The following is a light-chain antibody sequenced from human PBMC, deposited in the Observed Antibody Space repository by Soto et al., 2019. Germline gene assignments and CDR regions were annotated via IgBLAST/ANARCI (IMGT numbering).Light chain of an antibody. CDR1: SSDVGGYNY. CDR3: SSYTRTNTRL. V-gene: IGLV2-14*01. Sequence: QSALTQPASVSGSLGQSITISCTGTSSDVGGYNYVSWYQQHPGKAPKLMIYEVSNRPSGISNRFSGSKSGNTASLTISGLQAEDDADYYCSSYTRTNTRLFGTGTKLTVL. CDR2: EVS. J-gene: IGLJ1*01.